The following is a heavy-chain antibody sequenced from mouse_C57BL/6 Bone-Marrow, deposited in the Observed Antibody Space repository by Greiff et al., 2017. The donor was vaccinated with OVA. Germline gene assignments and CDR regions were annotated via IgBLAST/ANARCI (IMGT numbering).Heavy chain of an antibody. V-gene: IGHV1-42*01. CDR1: GYSFTGYY. J-gene: IGHJ2*01. Sequence: VQLQQSGPELVKPGASVKISCKASGYSFTGYYMNWVKQSPEKSLEWIGEINPSTGGTTYNQKFKAKATLTVDKSSSTAYMQLKSLTSEDSAVYYCARDPFTDYWGQGTTLTVSS. CDR2: INPSTGGT. CDR3: ARDPFTDY.